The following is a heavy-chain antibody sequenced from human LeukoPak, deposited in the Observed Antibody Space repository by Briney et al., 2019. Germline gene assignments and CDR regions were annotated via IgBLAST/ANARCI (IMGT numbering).Heavy chain of an antibody. CDR2: ITSSSSSI. V-gene: IGHV3-21*01. CDR1: GFTFSIYT. D-gene: IGHD4/OR15-4a*01. CDR3: ARDLAWGAY. Sequence: GGSLRLSCVASGFTFSIYTMSWVRQAPGKGLEWVSSITSSSSSIYSADSVKGRLTISRDNAKNSLYLEMNGLRDEDTAVYYCARDLAWGAYWGQGTLVTVSS. J-gene: IGHJ4*02.